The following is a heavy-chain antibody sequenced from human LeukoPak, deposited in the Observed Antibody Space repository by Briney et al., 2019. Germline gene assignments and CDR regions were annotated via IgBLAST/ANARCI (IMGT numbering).Heavy chain of an antibody. CDR1: GVTFSSYL. CDR2: INGDGSST. Sequence: GGSLRLSSAASGVTFSSYLMHWGREAPGKGLGWVSRINGDGSSTSYADSVKGRFTISRDNAKNTLYLQMDSLRAEDTAVYYCARDQYYYDSSGYYSSYYFDYWGQGTLVTVSS. D-gene: IGHD3-22*01. V-gene: IGHV3-74*01. J-gene: IGHJ4*02. CDR3: ARDQYYYDSSGYYSSYYFDY.